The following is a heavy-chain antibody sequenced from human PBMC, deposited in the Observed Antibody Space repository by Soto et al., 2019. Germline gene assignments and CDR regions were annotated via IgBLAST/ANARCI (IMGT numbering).Heavy chain of an antibody. CDR3: ARRATVTTRGYYYYMDV. V-gene: IGHV4-59*08. CDR2: IYYSGST. CDR1: GGSISSYY. J-gene: IGHJ6*03. Sequence: SETLSLTCTVSGGSISSYYWSWIRQPPGKGLEWIGYIYYSGSTNYNPSLKSRVTISVDTSKNQFSLKLSSVTAADTAVYYCARRATVTTRGYYYYMDVWGKGTTVTVSS. D-gene: IGHD4-17*01.